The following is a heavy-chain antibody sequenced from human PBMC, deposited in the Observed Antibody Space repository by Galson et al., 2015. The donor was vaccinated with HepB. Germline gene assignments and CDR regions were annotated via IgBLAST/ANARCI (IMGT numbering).Heavy chain of an antibody. J-gene: IGHJ3*02. CDR2: ISYDGSFK. Sequence: SLRLSCAASGFSFSNYAIHWVRQAPGKGLEWMAVISYDGSFKYYSDSVKGRFTVSRDNSKNMLYLQMNSLRAGDTALYYCVRDSVPVARINGFHIWGQGTLVTVTS. CDR3: VRDSVPVARINGFHI. V-gene: IGHV3-30*03. CDR1: GFSFSNYA. D-gene: IGHD2-2*01.